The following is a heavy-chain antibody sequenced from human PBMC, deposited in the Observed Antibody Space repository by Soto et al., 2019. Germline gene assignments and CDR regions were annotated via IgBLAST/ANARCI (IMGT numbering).Heavy chain of an antibody. V-gene: IGHV4-59*08. Sequence: SETLCLPCTVSGGSMISYDWSWIRQPPGRGLEWIGFIYYAGSTKYNPSLNSRVTISVDTSKNQFSLTVTSVTAAYTAVYYCARLIVATETFDYWGQGTLVTVSS. CDR3: ARLIVATETFDY. J-gene: IGHJ4*02. CDR1: GGSMISYD. CDR2: IYYAGST. D-gene: IGHD5-12*01.